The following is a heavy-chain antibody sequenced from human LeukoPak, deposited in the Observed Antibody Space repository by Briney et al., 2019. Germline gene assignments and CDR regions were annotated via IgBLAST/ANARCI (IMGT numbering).Heavy chain of an antibody. D-gene: IGHD3-9*01. CDR1: GFTFSSYS. CDR3: ARVVQDVTGADY. V-gene: IGHV3-21*01. CDR2: ISSSSSYI. J-gene: IGHJ4*02. Sequence: GGSLRLSCAPSGFTFSSYSMNWVRQAPGKGLEWVSSISSSSSYIYYADSVKGRFTISRDNAKNSLYLQMSSLRAEDTAVYYCARVVQDVTGADYWGQGTLVIVSS.